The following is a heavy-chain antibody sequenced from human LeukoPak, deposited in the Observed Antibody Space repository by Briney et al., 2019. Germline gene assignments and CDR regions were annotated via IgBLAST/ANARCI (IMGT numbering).Heavy chain of an antibody. V-gene: IGHV6-1*01. Sequence: SQTLSLTCAISGDSVSSNSAAWKWIRQSPSRGLEWLGRAYYRSKWYNDYAVSVKSRITINPDTSKNQFSLQLNSVTPEDTAVYYCAREVDGYNYAYFDYWGQGTLVTVSS. D-gene: IGHD5-12*01. CDR3: AREVDGYNYAYFDY. CDR2: AYYRSKWYN. J-gene: IGHJ4*02. CDR1: GDSVSSNSAA.